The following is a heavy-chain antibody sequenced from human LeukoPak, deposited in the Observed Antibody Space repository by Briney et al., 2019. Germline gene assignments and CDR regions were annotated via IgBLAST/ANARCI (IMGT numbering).Heavy chain of an antibody. Sequence: GGSLRLSCAASGFTFSTYSMNWVRQAPGKGLEWLSYISRSSGTRYYADSVKGRFSISRDSAKNTLYLQMSSLRSEDTAVYYCAREQEDCTGTTCYRAFELWGQGTMVTVS. J-gene: IGHJ3*01. CDR1: GFTFSTYS. D-gene: IGHD2-2*01. CDR3: AREQEDCTGTTCYRAFEL. V-gene: IGHV3-48*04. CDR2: ISRSSGTR.